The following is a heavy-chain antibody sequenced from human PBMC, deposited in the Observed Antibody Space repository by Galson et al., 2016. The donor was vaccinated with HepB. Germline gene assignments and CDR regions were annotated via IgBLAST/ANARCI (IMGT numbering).Heavy chain of an antibody. D-gene: IGHD3-10*01. CDR2: INPSGGTI. Sequence: SVKVSCKASGYTFTNYYIHWVRQAPGQGLEWMGIINPSGGTIRYAQKFQGRVTMTRDTSTSTVYMELSSLRSEDTAVFYCARYGSGSFDFWGQETLVTVSS. V-gene: IGHV1-46*01. CDR1: GYTFTNYY. J-gene: IGHJ4*02. CDR3: ARYGSGSFDF.